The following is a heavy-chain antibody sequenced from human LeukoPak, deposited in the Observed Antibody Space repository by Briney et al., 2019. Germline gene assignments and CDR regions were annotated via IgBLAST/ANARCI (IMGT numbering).Heavy chain of an antibody. J-gene: IGHJ4*02. CDR3: AGGPGVGATSFDY. D-gene: IGHD1-26*01. CDR2: IYYSGST. CDR1: GGSISSYY. Sequence: SETLSLTCTVSGGSISSYYWSWIRQPPGKGLEWIGYIYYSGSTNYNPSLKSRVTISVDTSKNQFSLKLSSVTAADTAVYYCAGGPGVGATSFDYWGQGTLVTVSS. V-gene: IGHV4-59*08.